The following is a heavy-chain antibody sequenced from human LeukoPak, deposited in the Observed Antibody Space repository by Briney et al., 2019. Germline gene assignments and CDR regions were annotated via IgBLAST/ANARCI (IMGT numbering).Heavy chain of an antibody. D-gene: IGHD3-22*01. V-gene: IGHV3-30*14. Sequence: GGSLRLSCAASGFTFRSFAMHWVRQAPGKGLEWVAVISYDGSNKKYADSVKGRFTISRDNSKNTLYLQMNSLRAEDTAVYYCARGLYYYDSSGYPSFDYWGQGTLVTVSS. CDR3: ARGLYYYDSSGYPSFDY. J-gene: IGHJ4*02. CDR2: ISYDGSNK. CDR1: GFTFRSFA.